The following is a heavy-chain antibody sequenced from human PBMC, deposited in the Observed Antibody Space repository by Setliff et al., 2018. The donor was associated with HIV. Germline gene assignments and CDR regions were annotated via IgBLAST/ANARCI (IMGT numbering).Heavy chain of an antibody. V-gene: IGHV1-2*02. J-gene: IGHJ6*03. CDR3: ARSGAGYSTGPLYYYMDV. CDR1: GFAFTNFH. CDR2: IKPNRGVT. D-gene: IGHD5-18*01. Sequence: ASVKVSCKASGFAFTNFHIHWVRQAPGQGLEWMGSIKPNRGVTKYAQTFQDRVSMTRDTSISTVYMELSRLGSDDTAVYYCARSGAGYSTGPLYYYMDVWGKGTTVTVSS.